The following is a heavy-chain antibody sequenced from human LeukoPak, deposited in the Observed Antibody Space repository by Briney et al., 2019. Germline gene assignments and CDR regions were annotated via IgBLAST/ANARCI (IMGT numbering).Heavy chain of an antibody. D-gene: IGHD3-10*01. CDR3: ARDVLLWFGERGHNWFDP. CDR1: GFTVSSNY. V-gene: IGHV3-66*01. Sequence: QTGGSLRLSCAASGFTVSSNYMSWVRQAPGKGLEWVSVIYSGGSTYYADSVKGRFTISRDNSKNTLYLQMNSLRAEDTAVYYCARDVLLWFGERGHNWFDPWGQGTLVTVSS. J-gene: IGHJ5*02. CDR2: IYSGGST.